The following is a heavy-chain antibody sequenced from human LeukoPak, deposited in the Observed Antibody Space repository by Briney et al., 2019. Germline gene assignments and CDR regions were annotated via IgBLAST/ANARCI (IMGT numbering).Heavy chain of an antibody. CDR2: INPNSCGT. Sequence: GASVKVSCKASGYTFTGYYMHWVRQAPGQGLEWMGWINPNSCGTNYAQKFQGRVTMTRDTSISTAYMELSRLRSDDTAVYYCARGTRYSYGKFDYWGQGTLVTVSS. CDR3: ARGTRYSYGKFDY. J-gene: IGHJ4*02. CDR1: GYTFTGYY. D-gene: IGHD5-18*01. V-gene: IGHV1-2*02.